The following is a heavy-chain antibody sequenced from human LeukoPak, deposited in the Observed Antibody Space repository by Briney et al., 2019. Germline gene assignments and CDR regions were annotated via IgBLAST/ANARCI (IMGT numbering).Heavy chain of an antibody. V-gene: IGHV3-64D*09. CDR1: GFTFSKYG. CDR2: IVSNGDST. CDR3: VNPGWYYDSSGYSYYYGMDV. Sequence: PGGSLGLSCSASGFTFSKYGMHWVRQAPGKGLEYVSAIVSNGDSTYYADSVKGRFTISRDNAKSTLYLQMSSLRPDDTAVYYCVNPGWYYDSSGYSYYYGMDVWGQGTTVTVSS. J-gene: IGHJ6*02. D-gene: IGHD3-22*01.